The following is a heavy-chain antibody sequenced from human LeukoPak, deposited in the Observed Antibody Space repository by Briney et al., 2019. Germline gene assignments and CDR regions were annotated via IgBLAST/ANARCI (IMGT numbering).Heavy chain of an antibody. CDR2: IYSGGST. CDR1: GFIVSSNY. V-gene: IGHV3-53*01. Sequence: GESLRLSCAASGFIVSSNYMSWVRQAPGEGLEWVSIIYSGGSTFYADSVKGRFTISRDNSKNTLYLQMNSLRAEDTAVYYCARDGYSAEYFQHWGQGTLVTVSS. CDR3: ARDGYSAEYFQH. D-gene: IGHD5-24*01. J-gene: IGHJ1*01.